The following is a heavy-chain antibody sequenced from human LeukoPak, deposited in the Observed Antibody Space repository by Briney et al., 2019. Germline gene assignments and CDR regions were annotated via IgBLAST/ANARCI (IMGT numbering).Heavy chain of an antibody. V-gene: IGHV1-69*05. D-gene: IGHD1-26*01. CDR1: GGTFSSYA. Sequence: SVKVSCKASGGTFSSYATRWVRPAPGQGLEWMGGIIPIFGTANYAQKFQGRVTITTDESTSTAYMELSSLRSEDTAVYYCARDPRSGSYSEWGQGTLVTVSS. J-gene: IGHJ4*02. CDR3: ARDPRSGSYSE. CDR2: IIPIFGTA.